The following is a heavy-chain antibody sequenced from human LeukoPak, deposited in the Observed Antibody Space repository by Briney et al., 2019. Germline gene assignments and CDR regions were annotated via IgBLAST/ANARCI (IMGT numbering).Heavy chain of an antibody. CDR3: ARIGLGGGYNWFDP. D-gene: IGHD3-16*01. V-gene: IGHV5-51*01. CDR2: IYPGDSHT. Sequence: GESLKISCKGSGYSFTSHWIGWVRQMPGKGLEWMGIIYPGDSHTRYSPSFQGQVTISADKSISTAYLQWSSLNASDTATYYCARIGLGGGYNWFDPWGQGTLGNGSS. CDR1: GYSFTSHW. J-gene: IGHJ5*02.